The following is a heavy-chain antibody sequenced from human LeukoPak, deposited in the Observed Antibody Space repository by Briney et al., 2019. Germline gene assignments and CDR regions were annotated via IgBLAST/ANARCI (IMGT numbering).Heavy chain of an antibody. CDR2: INEAGSGK. J-gene: IGHJ4*02. CDR1: GFTFSSFW. D-gene: IGHD3-3*01. V-gene: IGHV3-7*03. Sequence: GGSLRLSCAASGFTFSSFWMSWVRQAPGKGLEWVANINEAGSGKYYVDSVKGRFTISRDNAKNSLYLQMNSLRAEDTAVYYCARDKYDFWSGYYSGAFDYWGQGTLVTVSS. CDR3: ARDKYDFWSGYYSGAFDY.